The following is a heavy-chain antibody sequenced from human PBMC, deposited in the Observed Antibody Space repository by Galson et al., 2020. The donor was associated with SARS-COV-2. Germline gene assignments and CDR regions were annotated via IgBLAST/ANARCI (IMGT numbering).Heavy chain of an antibody. CDR1: GFTFASSA. CDR3: AADRYYGSGSYYNVKSWFDP. V-gene: IGHV1-58*01. Sequence: KISCKASGFTFASSAVQWVRQARGQRLEWIGWIVVGSGNTNYAQKFQERVTITRDMSTSTAYMELSSLRSEDTAVYYCAADRYYGSGSYYNVKSWFDPWGQGTLVTVSS. CDR2: IVVGSGNT. D-gene: IGHD3-10*01. J-gene: IGHJ5*02.